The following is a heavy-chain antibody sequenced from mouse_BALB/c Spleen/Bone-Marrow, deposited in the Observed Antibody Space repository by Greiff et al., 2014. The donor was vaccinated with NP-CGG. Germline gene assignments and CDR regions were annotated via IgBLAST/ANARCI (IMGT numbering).Heavy chain of an antibody. J-gene: IGHJ1*01. CDR1: GYSFSGYN. D-gene: IGHD2-5*01. CDR2: IDPYYGDT. Sequence: EVQLQQSGPELEKPGASVKISCKASGYSFSGYNLNWVKQSNGQGLEWIGNIDPYYGDTTYNQKFKGKATLTVDRSSSTAYMQLKSLTSEDSAVYYCARKAYYTNWWYFDVWGAGTTVTVSS. V-gene: IGHV1-39*01. CDR3: ARKAYYTNWWYFDV.